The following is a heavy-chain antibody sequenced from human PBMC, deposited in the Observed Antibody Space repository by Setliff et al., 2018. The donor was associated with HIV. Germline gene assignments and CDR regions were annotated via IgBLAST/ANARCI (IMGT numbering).Heavy chain of an antibody. CDR3: ATLDY. V-gene: IGHV1-18*01. Sequence: GASVKVSCKASGYSFTNYDIYWVRQAAGQGLEHMGYISGYTGITHYAQSFQGRVTMTTDPSKYTAYMELRSLKYDDTAVYYCATLDYWGQGTLVTVSS. J-gene: IGHJ4*02. CDR1: GYSFTNYD. CDR2: ISGYTGIT.